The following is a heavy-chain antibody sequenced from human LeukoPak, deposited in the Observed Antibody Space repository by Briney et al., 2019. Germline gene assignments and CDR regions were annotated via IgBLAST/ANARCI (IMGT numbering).Heavy chain of an antibody. D-gene: IGHD3-10*01. V-gene: IGHV3-64*01. J-gene: IGHJ4*02. Sequence: GGSLRLSCAASEFTFSSYAMHWVRQAPGKGLEYVSAISSNGGSTYYANSVKGRFTISRDNSKNTLYLQMGSLRAEDMAVYYCARGTRGFDYWGQGTLVTVSS. CDR3: ARGTRGFDY. CDR2: ISSNGGST. CDR1: EFTFSSYA.